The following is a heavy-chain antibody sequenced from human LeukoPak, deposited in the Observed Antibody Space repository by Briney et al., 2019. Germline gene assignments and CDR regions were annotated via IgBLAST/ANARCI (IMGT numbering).Heavy chain of an antibody. CDR2: ISSSGNTI. V-gene: IGHV3-11*01. D-gene: IGHD6-13*01. J-gene: IGHJ4*02. Sequence: GGSLRLSWAASGFTFSDYYMSWIRQAPGKGLEWVSYISSSGNTIYYADSVKGRFTISRDNAKNSLYLQMNSLRAEDTAVYYCARPKYSSSWQIFDYWGQGTLVTAS. CDR3: ARPKYSSSWQIFDY. CDR1: GFTFSDYY.